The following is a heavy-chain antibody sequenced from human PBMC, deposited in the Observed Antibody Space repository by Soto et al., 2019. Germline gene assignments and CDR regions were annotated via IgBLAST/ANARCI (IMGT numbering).Heavy chain of an antibody. Sequence: QVQLQESGPGLVKPSQTLSLTCTVSGGSISTGGYYWTWIRQHPGKGLEWIGYIYYSGSTYYNPSLKSRVTISGETSKNQFSLKLSSGTAADTAVYYGARGLSVTLFDNWGQGTLVTVSS. D-gene: IGHD4-17*01. J-gene: IGHJ4*02. CDR2: IYYSGST. CDR1: GGSISTGGYY. CDR3: ARGLSVTLFDN. V-gene: IGHV4-31*03.